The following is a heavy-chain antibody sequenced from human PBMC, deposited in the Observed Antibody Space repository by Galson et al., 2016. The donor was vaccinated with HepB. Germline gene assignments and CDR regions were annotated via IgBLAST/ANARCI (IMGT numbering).Heavy chain of an antibody. Sequence: SVKVSCKASGYKMIAFYMQWVRQAPGQGLEWMGWINPHSGDTNYAQNFQGRVTLTSDTSISTAYLELTGLRSDDTAVYYCARAGAGGIRWNKYSRFGLDFWGKGTTVTVSS. D-gene: IGHD2-15*01. CDR1: GYKMIAFY. V-gene: IGHV1-2*02. CDR3: ARAGAGGIRWNKYSRFGLDF. CDR2: INPHSGDT. J-gene: IGHJ6*04.